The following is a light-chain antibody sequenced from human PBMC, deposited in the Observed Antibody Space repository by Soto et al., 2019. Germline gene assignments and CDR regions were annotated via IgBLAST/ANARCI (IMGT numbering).Light chain of an antibody. V-gene: IGKV1-39*01. J-gene: IGKJ4*01. Sequence: DIQMTQSPFSLSASVGDRVTITCRASQSISSYLNWYQQKPGKAPKLLIYDASTLQTGVPSRFSGSGSGTDFTLTISSLQPEDVATYYCQQSYTTPLTFGGGTKLEIK. CDR2: DAS. CDR1: QSISSY. CDR3: QQSYTTPLT.